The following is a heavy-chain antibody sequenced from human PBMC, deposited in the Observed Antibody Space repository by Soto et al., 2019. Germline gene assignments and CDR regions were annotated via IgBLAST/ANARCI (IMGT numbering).Heavy chain of an antibody. CDR1: GGSFSSSNFY. D-gene: IGHD6-13*01. CDR3: ARCSGGPIAAAGTYAFDI. V-gene: IGHV4-39*01. CDR2: INYSGNT. Sequence: SETLSLTCTVSGGSFSSSNFYWAWIRQPPGKGLEWIGSINYSGNTYYNPSLKSRLTISVDTSKNQFSLKLSSVTAADTAVYYCARCSGGPIAAAGTYAFDIWGQGTMVTVSS. J-gene: IGHJ3*02.